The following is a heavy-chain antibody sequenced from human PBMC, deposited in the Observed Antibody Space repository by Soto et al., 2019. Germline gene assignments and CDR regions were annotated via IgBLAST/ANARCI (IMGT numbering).Heavy chain of an antibody. CDR1: GDSVTSHY. V-gene: IGHV4-59*08. CDR2: MHYTGFT. CDR3: ARHRGGVIVSNYWYFDL. J-gene: IGHJ2*01. Sequence: SETLSLTCSFSGDSVTSHYLTWIRQSPEKGLEWIGYMHYTGFTHYNPSLKSRVTISIDTSKNQFSLRLSSVTAADTAVYYCARHRGGVIVSNYWYFDLWGRGALVTVSS. D-gene: IGHD3-16*02.